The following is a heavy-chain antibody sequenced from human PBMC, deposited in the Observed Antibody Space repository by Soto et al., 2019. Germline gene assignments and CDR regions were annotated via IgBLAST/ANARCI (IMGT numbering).Heavy chain of an antibody. CDR3: ARGSLGPDY. CDR1: SGSLSNYY. CDR2: IFPTGNT. V-gene: IGHV4-4*07. Sequence: SETLSLTCTVSSGSLSNYYWSWIRQPAGKGLDWIGRIFPTGNTDYNPSLRSRVTMSVDTSKNQFSLKLNSVTAADTAVYYCARGSLGPDYWGPGTLVTVSS. D-gene: IGHD1-26*01. J-gene: IGHJ4*02.